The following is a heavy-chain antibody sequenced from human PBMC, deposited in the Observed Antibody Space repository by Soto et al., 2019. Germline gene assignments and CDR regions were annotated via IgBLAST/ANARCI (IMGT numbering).Heavy chain of an antibody. V-gene: IGHV1-3*01. CDR3: ARDEGGWNSIEGGFVKFILDY. D-gene: IGHD1-7*01. CDR1: GYTFSIHA. J-gene: IGHJ4*02. Sequence: GASVKVSCKTSGYTFSIHAIHWVRQAPGQGLEWMGWINAGNGDTKYSEDFQDRVAITRDAYASAAYMEVRSLRSEDTAIYYCARDEGGWNSIEGGFVKFILDYWGQGSVVTVSS. CDR2: INAGNGDT.